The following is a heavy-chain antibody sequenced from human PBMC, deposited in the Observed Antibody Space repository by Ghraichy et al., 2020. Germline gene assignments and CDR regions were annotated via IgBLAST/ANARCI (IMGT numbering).Heavy chain of an antibody. Sequence: ASVKVSCKASGYTFTSYEINWVRQATGQGPEWMGYVSPNSGYTVYAQKFQGRVTMTSNTAITTAYMELSSLTSEDTAVYYCARDGDGWDFDLGGRGTLVIVSS. D-gene: IGHD5-24*01. V-gene: IGHV1-8*01. J-gene: IGHJ2*01. CDR1: GYTFTSYE. CDR2: VSPNSGYT. CDR3: ARDGDGWDFDL.